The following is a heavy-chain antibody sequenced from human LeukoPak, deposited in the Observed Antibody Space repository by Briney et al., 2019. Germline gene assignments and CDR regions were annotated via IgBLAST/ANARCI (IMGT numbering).Heavy chain of an antibody. CDR2: MSYDGSNK. CDR3: AKDSRHSNNYDSSGYHY. V-gene: IGHV3-30*18. Sequence: GGSLRLSCAASGFTFNNYGIDWVRQAPGKGLEWVAVMSYDGSNKYYADSVKGRFTLSRDNSKNTLYLQMNSLRPEDTAVYFCAKDSRHSNNYDSSGYHYWGQGTLVTVSS. CDR1: GFTFNNYG. J-gene: IGHJ4*02. D-gene: IGHD3-22*01.